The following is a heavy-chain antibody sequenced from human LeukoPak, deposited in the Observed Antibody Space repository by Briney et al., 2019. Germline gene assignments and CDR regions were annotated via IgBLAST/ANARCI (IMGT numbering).Heavy chain of an antibody. Sequence: SVKVSCKASGFTFTSSAVQWVRQARGQRLEWIGWIVVGSGDTNYVQRFQERVTITRDMSTSTAYMELRSLRSEDTAVYYCADYCSSTSCYTKVDYWGQGTLVTVSS. CDR2: IVVGSGDT. CDR1: GFTFTSSA. J-gene: IGHJ4*02. CDR3: ADYCSSTSCYTKVDY. D-gene: IGHD2-2*02. V-gene: IGHV1-58*01.